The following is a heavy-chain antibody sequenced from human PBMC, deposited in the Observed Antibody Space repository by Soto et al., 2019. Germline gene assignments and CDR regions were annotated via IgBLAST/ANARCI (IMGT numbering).Heavy chain of an antibody. Sequence: GGSLRLSCAASGFTFSNYVMNWVRQAPGKGLEWVSAITGSGGSTYYADSVKGRFTMSRDDPKNTLYLQMNSLRAEDTAVYYCAKIRDYYDSSGYPPYFFDYWGQGTMVTVSS. CDR3: AKIRDYYDSSGYPPYFFDY. V-gene: IGHV3-23*01. CDR1: GFTFSNYV. CDR2: ITGSGGST. D-gene: IGHD3-22*01. J-gene: IGHJ4*03.